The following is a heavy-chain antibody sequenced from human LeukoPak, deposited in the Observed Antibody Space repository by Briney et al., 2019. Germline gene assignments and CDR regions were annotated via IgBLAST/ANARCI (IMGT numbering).Heavy chain of an antibody. Sequence: SETLSLTCTVSGYSISNGYFWGWIRQPPGKGLECTGTIYHSGSIYYNPSLKGRVTISVDTSKNQFSLKLNSLTAADTAVYYCARAIRTGLGIGSFDGWGQGTLVTVSP. CDR1: GYSISNGYF. CDR2: IYHSGSI. D-gene: IGHD7-27*01. J-gene: IGHJ4*02. V-gene: IGHV4-38-2*02. CDR3: ARAIRTGLGIGSFDG.